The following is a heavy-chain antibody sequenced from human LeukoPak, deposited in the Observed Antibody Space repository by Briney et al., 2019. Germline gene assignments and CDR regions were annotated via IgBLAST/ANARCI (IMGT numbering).Heavy chain of an antibody. Sequence: ASVKVSCKASGYTFTSYDINWVRQATGQGLEWMGWMNPNSGNTNYAQKFQGRVTMTRDTSISTAYMELSRLRSDDTAVYYCARDHIPYGSGSYGYWGQGTLVTASS. V-gene: IGHV1-8*01. D-gene: IGHD3-10*01. CDR2: MNPNSGNT. CDR3: ARDHIPYGSGSYGY. CDR1: GYTFTSYD. J-gene: IGHJ4*02.